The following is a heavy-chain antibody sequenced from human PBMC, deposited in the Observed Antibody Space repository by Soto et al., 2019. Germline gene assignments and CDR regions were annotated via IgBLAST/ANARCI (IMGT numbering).Heavy chain of an antibody. Sequence: QVQLQESGPGLVKPSQTLSLTCTVSGVSISNSDYWWGWSRQSPGKGLEWIGNTYYSGTTNYNPSIKSRVTISLDTSKNQFSLNLTSVTAADTAVYYCATVSGPYYYGLDVWGQGTTVTVSS. CDR1: GVSISNSDYW. CDR3: ATVSGPYYYGLDV. V-gene: IGHV4-30-4*01. CDR2: TYYSGTT. J-gene: IGHJ6*02. D-gene: IGHD3-3*01.